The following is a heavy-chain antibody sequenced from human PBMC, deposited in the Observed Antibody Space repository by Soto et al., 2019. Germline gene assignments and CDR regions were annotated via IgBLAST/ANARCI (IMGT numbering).Heavy chain of an antibody. D-gene: IGHD5-18*01. CDR3: ARGPPGILYYYGMDV. V-gene: IGHV3-21*01. CDR1: GFTFSSYS. CDR2: ISSSSSYI. J-gene: IGHJ6*02. Sequence: LRLSCAASGFTFSSYSMNWVRQAPGKGLEWVSSISSSSSYIYYADSVKGRFTISRDNAKNSLYLQMNSLRAEDTAVYYCARGPPGILYYYGMDVWGQGTTVTVSS.